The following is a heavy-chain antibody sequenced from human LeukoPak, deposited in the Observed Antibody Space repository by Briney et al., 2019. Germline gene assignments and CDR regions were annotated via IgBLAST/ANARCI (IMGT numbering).Heavy chain of an antibody. CDR3: AKDESTGGFAPGYFYGMGV. CDR1: GFRFDDYG. J-gene: IGHJ6*02. D-gene: IGHD3-16*01. CDR2: ISWSGTTT. Sequence: PGGSLRLSCVVSGFRFDDYGMHWVRQAPGKGLEWVSGISWSGTTTGYADSVKGRFTIPRDSAKNSLYLQMDSLRVEDTGLYYCAKDESTGGFAPGYFYGMGVWGQGTTVTVSS. V-gene: IGHV3-9*01.